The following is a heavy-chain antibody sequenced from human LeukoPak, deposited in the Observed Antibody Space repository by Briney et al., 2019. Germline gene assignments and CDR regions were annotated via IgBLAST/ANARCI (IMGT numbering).Heavy chain of an antibody. CDR2: IYHSGST. D-gene: IGHD6-19*01. V-gene: IGHV4-4*02. Sequence: SETLSLTCAVSGGSISSSNWWSWVRKPPGKGLEWIGEIYHSGSTNYNPSLKSRVTISVDKSKNQFSLKLSSVTAADTAVYYCARDQGSGWGFDYWGQGTLVTVSS. CDR3: ARDQGSGWGFDY. CDR1: GGSISSSNW. J-gene: IGHJ4*02.